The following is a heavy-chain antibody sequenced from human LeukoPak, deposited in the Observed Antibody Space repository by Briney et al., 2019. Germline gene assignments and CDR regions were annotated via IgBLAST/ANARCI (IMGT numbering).Heavy chain of an antibody. V-gene: IGHV4-59*12. CDR3: ARDVPYYYGSGSSGTLGY. CDR1: GGAISSYY. Sequence: SETLSLTCIVSGGAISSYYWSWIRQPPGKRLEWIGYVYYSGNTNYNPSLKSRVTMSVDTSKNQFSLKLSSVTAADTAVYYCARDVPYYYGSGSSGTLGYWGQGTLVTVSS. CDR2: VYYSGNT. J-gene: IGHJ4*02. D-gene: IGHD3-10*01.